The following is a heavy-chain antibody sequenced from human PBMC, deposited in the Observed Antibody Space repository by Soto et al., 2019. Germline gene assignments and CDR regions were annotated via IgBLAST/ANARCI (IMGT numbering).Heavy chain of an antibody. CDR2: SSSSGGYT. V-gene: IGHV3-11*06. Sequence: QVQLVESGGGLVEPGGSLRLSCAASGFSVGDNYMTWIRQAPGKGLEWLSYSSSSGGYTNYADSVKGRFPISRDNAKNSLYLQMDSLRAEDTAVYFCARSSGRRHVFTFDYGMDVWGQGTTVNVSS. D-gene: IGHD3-16*01. CDR1: GFSVGDNY. J-gene: IGHJ6*02. CDR3: ARSSGRRHVFTFDYGMDV.